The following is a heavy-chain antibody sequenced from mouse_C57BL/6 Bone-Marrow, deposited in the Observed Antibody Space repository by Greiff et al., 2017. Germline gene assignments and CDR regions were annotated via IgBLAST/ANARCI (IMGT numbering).Heavy chain of an antibody. CDR1: GYTFTSYW. J-gene: IGHJ2*01. V-gene: IGHV1-55*01. CDR3: ARWDTTVVALFDY. CDR2: IYPGSGST. Sequence: QVQLKESGAELVKPGASVKMSCKASGYTFTSYWITWVKQRPGQGLEWIGDIYPGSGSTNYNEKFKSKATLTVYTSSSTAYMQLSSLTSEDSAVDYCARWDTTVVALFDYWGQGTTLTVSS. D-gene: IGHD1-1*01.